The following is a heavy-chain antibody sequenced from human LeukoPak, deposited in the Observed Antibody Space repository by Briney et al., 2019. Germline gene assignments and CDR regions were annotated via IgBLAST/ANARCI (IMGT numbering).Heavy chain of an antibody. Sequence: SETLSLTCTVSGGSISSGDYYWSWIRQPPGKGLEWIGYIYYSGSTYYNPSLKSRLTISVDTSKNQFSLKLSSVTAADTAVYYCARVRWYYFDYWGQGTLVTVSS. CDR3: ARVRWYYFDY. CDR1: GGSISSGDYY. CDR2: IYYSGST. V-gene: IGHV4-30-4*01. D-gene: IGHD4-17*01. J-gene: IGHJ4*02.